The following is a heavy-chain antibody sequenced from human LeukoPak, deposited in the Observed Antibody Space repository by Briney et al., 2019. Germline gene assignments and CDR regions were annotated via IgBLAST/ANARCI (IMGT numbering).Heavy chain of an antibody. Sequence: NTSETLSLTCTVSGGSISSSSYYWGWIRQPPGKGLGWIGSIYYSGSTYYNPSLKSRVTISVDTSKNQFSLKLSSVTAADTAVYYCARHGLVVVIAHFDYWGQGTLVTVSS. CDR1: GGSISSSSYY. CDR3: ARHGLVVVIAHFDY. J-gene: IGHJ4*02. V-gene: IGHV4-39*01. CDR2: IYYSGST. D-gene: IGHD2-21*01.